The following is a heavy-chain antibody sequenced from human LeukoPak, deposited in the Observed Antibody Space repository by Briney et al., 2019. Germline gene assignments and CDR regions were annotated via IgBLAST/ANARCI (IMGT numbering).Heavy chain of an antibody. J-gene: IGHJ2*01. CDR2: IKQDGSEK. Sequence: GRSLRLSCAASGFTFDDYAMHWVRQAPGKGLEWVANIKQDGSEKYYVDSVKGRFTISRDNAKNSLYLQMNSLRAEDTAVYYCARDDGWSDWYFDLWGRGTLVTVSS. D-gene: IGHD6-19*01. CDR3: ARDDGWSDWYFDL. V-gene: IGHV3-7*01. CDR1: GFTFDDYA.